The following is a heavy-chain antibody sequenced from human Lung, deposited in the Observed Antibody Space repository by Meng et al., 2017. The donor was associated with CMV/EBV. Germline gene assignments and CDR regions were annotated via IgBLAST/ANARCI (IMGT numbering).Heavy chain of an antibody. CDR2: ISTSNGDT. CDR1: GYTFTSFG. D-gene: IGHD6-19*01. V-gene: IGHV1-18*01. J-gene: IGHJ4*02. Sequence: ASVKVSCKPSGYTFTSFGISWVRQAPGQGLEWVGWISTSNGDTNYAQKLQGRVTLTTDTSTSTAYMEMRNLGSDDTALYYCARVLSEAGTSDYWGQGTLVTVSS. CDR3: ARVLSEAGTSDY.